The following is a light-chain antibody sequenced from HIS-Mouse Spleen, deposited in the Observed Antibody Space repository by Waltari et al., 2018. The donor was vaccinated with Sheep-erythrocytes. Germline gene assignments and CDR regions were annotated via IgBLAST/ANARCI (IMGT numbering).Light chain of an antibody. Sequence: QSALTQPRSVSGSPGQSVTISCTGTSSAGGGYNYVSWYQQHPGKAPKLMIYDVSKRPSGVPDRFSGSKSGNTASLTISGLQAEDEADYYCCSYAGSYTLVFGGGTKLTVL. J-gene: IGLJ2*01. V-gene: IGLV2-11*01. CDR1: SSAGGGYNY. CDR2: DVS. CDR3: CSYAGSYTLV.